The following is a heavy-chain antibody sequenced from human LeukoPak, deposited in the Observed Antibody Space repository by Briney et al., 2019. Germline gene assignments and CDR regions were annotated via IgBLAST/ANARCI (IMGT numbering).Heavy chain of an antibody. CDR1: GFTFSNYH. CDR2: IKQDGADK. CDR3: ARGKMVGATAWGGLDY. Sequence: GGSLRLSCAASGFTFSNYHMTWVRQAPGKGLEWVANIKQDGADKYYVDSVKGRFTISRDNAKNSLYLQMNSLRAEDTAFYYCARGKMVGATAWGGLDYWGQGVLVTVSS. D-gene: IGHD1-26*01. V-gene: IGHV3-7*05. J-gene: IGHJ4*02.